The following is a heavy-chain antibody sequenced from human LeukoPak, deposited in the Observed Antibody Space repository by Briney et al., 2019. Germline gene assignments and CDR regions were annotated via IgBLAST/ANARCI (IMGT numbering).Heavy chain of an antibody. D-gene: IGHD6-13*01. V-gene: IGHV4-59*12. Sequence: KTSETLSLTCTVSGGSISSYYWSWIRQPPGKGLEWIGYIYYSGSTNYNPSLKSRVTISVDTSKNQFSLKLTSVTAADTAVYYCARMKITSTGTLDYWGQGALVTVSS. CDR1: GGSISSYY. J-gene: IGHJ4*02. CDR2: IYYSGST. CDR3: ARMKITSTGTLDY.